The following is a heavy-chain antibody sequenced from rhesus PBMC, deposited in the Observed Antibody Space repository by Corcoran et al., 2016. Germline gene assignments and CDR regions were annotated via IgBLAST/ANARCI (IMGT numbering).Heavy chain of an antibody. J-gene: IGHJ4*01. CDR3: ARYMGIAAAGGFDY. Sequence: QVQLQESGPGLVKPSETLSLTCAVSGGSFSSYWWSWIRQPPGKGLEWIGEINCNRRLPRTNPSLNRRVNISKYASKNQFSLKLSSVTAADPAVYYCARYMGIAAAGGFDYWGQGVLVTVSS. CDR2: INCNRRLP. V-gene: IGHV4-80*01. D-gene: IGHD6-25*01. CDR1: GGSFSSYW.